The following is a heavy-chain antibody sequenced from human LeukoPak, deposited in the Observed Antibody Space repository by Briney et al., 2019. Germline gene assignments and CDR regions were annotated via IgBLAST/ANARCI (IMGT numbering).Heavy chain of an antibody. J-gene: IGHJ4*02. CDR2: INGGGRTT. V-gene: IGHV3-23*01. CDR3: AKGPYGSGSYYNDY. CDR1: GFTFINYA. D-gene: IGHD3-10*01. Sequence: PGGSLRPSCAAAGFTFINYAMSWVRQAPGKGLEWVSAINGGGRTTYYADSVKGRFTISRDNSKNTLYLQMNSLRAEDTAVYYCAKGPYGSGSYYNDYWGQGTLVTVSS.